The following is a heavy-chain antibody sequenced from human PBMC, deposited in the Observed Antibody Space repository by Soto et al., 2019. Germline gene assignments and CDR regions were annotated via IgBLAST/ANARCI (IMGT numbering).Heavy chain of an antibody. V-gene: IGHV1-58*02. CDR2: IVVGSGNT. J-gene: IGHJ4*02. CDR1: GFTFTSSA. CDR3: AAEARTNGVWYY. D-gene: IGHD2-8*01. Sequence: ASVKVSCKASGFTFTSSAMQWVRQARGQRLEWIGWIVVGSGNTNYAQKFQERVTITRDMSTSTAYMELSSLRSEGTAVYYCAAEARTNGVWYYWGQGTLVTVSS.